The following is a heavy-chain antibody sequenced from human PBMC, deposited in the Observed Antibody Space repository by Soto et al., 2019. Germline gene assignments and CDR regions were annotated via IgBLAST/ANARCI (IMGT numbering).Heavy chain of an antibody. V-gene: IGHV4-31*03. CDR2: IYYSGST. CDR1: GGSISSGGYY. J-gene: IGHJ4*02. D-gene: IGHD4-17*01. CDR3: AKSSQSTVDTYDY. Sequence: SETLSLTCTVSGGSISSGGYYWSWIRQHPGKGLEWIGYIYYSGSTYYNPSLKSRVTISVDTSKNQFSLKLSSVTAADTAVYYCAKSSQSTVDTYDYWGQGTPDTVSA.